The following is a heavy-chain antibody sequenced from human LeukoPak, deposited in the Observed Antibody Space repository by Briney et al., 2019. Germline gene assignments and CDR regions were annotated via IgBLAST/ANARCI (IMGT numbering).Heavy chain of an antibody. V-gene: IGHV3-23*01. J-gene: IGHJ4*02. CDR1: GFTFSSYA. D-gene: IGHD2-2*01. CDR2: ISGSGGTT. Sequence: GGSLRLSCAASGFTFSSYAMSWVRQAPGKGLEWVSGISGSGGTTYYADSVKGRFTISRDNSKNTLYLQINTLRPEDTAMYYCAKAIVAGAPGRFDHWGQGTLVTVSS. CDR3: AKAIVAGAPGRFDH.